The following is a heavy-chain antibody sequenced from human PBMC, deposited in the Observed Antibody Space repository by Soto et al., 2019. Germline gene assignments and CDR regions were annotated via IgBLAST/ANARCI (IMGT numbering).Heavy chain of an antibody. CDR3: ASLYSRDLYGMDV. CDR1: GFTFSSYG. D-gene: IGHD6-13*01. Sequence: QVQLVESGGGVVQPGRSLRLSCAASGFTFSSYGMHWVRQAPGKGLEWVAVIWYDGSNKYYADSVKGRFTISRDNSKNTLYLQMNSLRAEDTAVYYCASLYSRDLYGMDVWGQGTTVTVSS. J-gene: IGHJ6*02. CDR2: IWYDGSNK. V-gene: IGHV3-33*01.